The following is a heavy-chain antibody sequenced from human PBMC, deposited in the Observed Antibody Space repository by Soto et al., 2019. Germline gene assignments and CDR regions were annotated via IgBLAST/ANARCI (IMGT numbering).Heavy chain of an antibody. D-gene: IGHD3-3*01. J-gene: IGHJ1*01. Sequence: QVPLVQSGAEVKKPGASVKVSCKASGYTFADYYLHWVRQAPGQGLEWMGWINPNNGGTKTAQKYQGRVTLTRETSISTDYIELSSLRSHDTDMYYCARNSIFGLDEFWCQGTLVTVSS. CDR2: INPNNGGT. V-gene: IGHV1-2*02. CDR3: ARNSIFGLDEF. CDR1: GYTFADYY.